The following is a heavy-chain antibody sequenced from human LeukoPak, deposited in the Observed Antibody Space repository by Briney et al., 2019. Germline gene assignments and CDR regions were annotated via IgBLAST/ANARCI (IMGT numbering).Heavy chain of an antibody. V-gene: IGHV1-18*04. CDR1: GYTFTSYG. CDR3: ARVGLVVPAAIGMDV. CDR2: ISAYNGNT. D-gene: IGHD2-2*01. Sequence: ASVKVSCKASGYTFTSYGISWMRQAPGQGLEWMGWISAYNGNTNYAQKLQGRVTMTTATSTSTAYMELRSLRFDDTAVYYCARVGLVVPAAIGMDVWGKGTTVTVSS. J-gene: IGHJ6*04.